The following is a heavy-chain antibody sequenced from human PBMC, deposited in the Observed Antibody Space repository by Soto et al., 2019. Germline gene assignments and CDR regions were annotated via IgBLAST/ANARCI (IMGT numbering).Heavy chain of an antibody. J-gene: IGHJ6*02. CDR3: AKESSLWFGELLSDYYYGMDV. V-gene: IGHV3-30*18. CDR2: ISYDGSNK. CDR1: GFTFSSYG. Sequence: QVQLVESGGGVVQPGRSLRLSYAASGFTFSSYGMHWVRQAPGKGLEWVAVISYDGSNKYYADSVKGRFTISRDNSKNTLYLQMNSLRAEDTAVYYCAKESSLWFGELLSDYYYGMDVWGQGTTVTVSS. D-gene: IGHD3-10*01.